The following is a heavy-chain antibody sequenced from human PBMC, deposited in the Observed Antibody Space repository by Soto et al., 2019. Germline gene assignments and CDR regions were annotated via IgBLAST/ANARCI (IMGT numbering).Heavy chain of an antibody. Sequence: SVKVSCTASGCPFSRYTITWVRHAPEQGLEWMGVITPMFGTPTYAQKFQGRGTITPDGSPSTAYMELTTLRSEDTAMYYCARAGPRYERCAYYSLYWGQGTLVTVSP. CDR2: ITPMFGTP. CDR1: GCPFSRYT. CDR3: ARAGPRYERCAYYSLY. J-gene: IGHJ4*02. V-gene: IGHV1-69*13. D-gene: IGHD3-22*01.